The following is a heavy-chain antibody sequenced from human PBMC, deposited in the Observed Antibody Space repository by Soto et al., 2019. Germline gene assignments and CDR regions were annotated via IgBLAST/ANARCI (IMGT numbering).Heavy chain of an antibody. CDR2: IYYSGST. Sequence: QVQLQESGPGLVKPSETLSLTCTVSGGSISSYYWSWIRQPPGKGLEWIGYIYYSGSTNYNPSLKRRVTISVDTSKNQFSLKLSSVTAADTAVYYCARQGSLHFDYWGQGTLVTVSS. D-gene: IGHD6-13*01. CDR3: ARQGSLHFDY. CDR1: GGSISSYY. J-gene: IGHJ4*02. V-gene: IGHV4-59*08.